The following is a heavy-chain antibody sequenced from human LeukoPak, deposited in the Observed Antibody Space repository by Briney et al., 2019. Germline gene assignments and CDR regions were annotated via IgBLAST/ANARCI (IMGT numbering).Heavy chain of an antibody. CDR2: IYYRKNT. CDR3: VRPRGFSYGYFDY. J-gene: IGHJ4*02. CDR1: GGSISSSSAY. D-gene: IGHD5-18*01. Sequence: PSETLSLTCTVSGGSISSSSAYWGWIRQPPGKGLEWCGSIYYRKNTYYNPSLKSRVTIPADTSKTKFSLALGSVSATDTAVYYCVRPRGFSYGYFDYWGEGTLVTVSS. V-gene: IGHV4-39*01.